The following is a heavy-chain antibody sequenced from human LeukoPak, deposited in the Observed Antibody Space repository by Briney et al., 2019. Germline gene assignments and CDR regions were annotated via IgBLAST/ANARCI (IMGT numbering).Heavy chain of an antibody. CDR3: ARDGIAAAGDY. V-gene: IGHV3-74*01. CDR2: IKPDGSDT. Sequence: GGSLRLSCGASGFTFTTHWIHWVRQAPGKGLVWVSRIKPDGSDTNYADSVKGRFTISRDNAKNTVYLQMNSLRAEDTAVYYCARDGIAAAGDYWGQGTLVTVSS. J-gene: IGHJ4*02. D-gene: IGHD6-13*01. CDR1: GFTFTTHW.